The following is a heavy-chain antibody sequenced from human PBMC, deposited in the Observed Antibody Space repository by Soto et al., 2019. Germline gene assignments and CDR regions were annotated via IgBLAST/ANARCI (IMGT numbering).Heavy chain of an antibody. V-gene: IGHV1-3*01. CDR3: ARALRYSSGDYYGMDV. D-gene: IGHD3-9*01. Sequence: GASVKVSCKASGYTFTSYAMHWVRQAPGQRLEWMGWINAGNGNTKYSQKFKGRVTITRDTSASTAYMELSSLRSEDTAVYYCARALRYSSGDYYGMDVWGQGTTVTVSS. CDR2: INAGNGNT. CDR1: GYTFTSYA. J-gene: IGHJ6*02.